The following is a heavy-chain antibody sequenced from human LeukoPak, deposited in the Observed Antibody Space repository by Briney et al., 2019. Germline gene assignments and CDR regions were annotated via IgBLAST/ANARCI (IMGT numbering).Heavy chain of an antibody. CDR1: GFTFSSYS. V-gene: IGHV3-48*01. CDR2: ISSSSSTI. J-gene: IGHJ4*02. CDR3: ARSPQEIFDF. Sequence: PGGSLRLSCAASGFTFSSYSMNWVRQAPGKGLEWVSYISSSSSTIYYADSVKGRFTISRDNAKNSLYLQMNSLRAEDTAVYYCARSPQEIFDFWGQGTLVTVSS.